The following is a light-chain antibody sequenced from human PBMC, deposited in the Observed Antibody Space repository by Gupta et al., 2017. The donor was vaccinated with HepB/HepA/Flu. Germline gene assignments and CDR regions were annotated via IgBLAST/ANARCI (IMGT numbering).Light chain of an antibody. Sequence: EIALTQSPATLSLSPGERATLSCRASQSVSSYVAWYQQKPGQAPRLLIYDVSKRATGIPARFSGSGSGTDFTLTISSLEPEDVAVYYCHQRSNWPITFGQGTRLEIK. J-gene: IGKJ5*01. CDR3: HQRSNWPIT. CDR1: QSVSSY. V-gene: IGKV3-11*01. CDR2: DVS.